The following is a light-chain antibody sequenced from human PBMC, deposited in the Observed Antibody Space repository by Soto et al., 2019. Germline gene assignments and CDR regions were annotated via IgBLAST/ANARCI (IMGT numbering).Light chain of an antibody. J-gene: IGLJ1*01. Sequence: QSALTQPASVSGSPGQSITISCTGTTSDVGGYNYVSWYQHHPGKAPKLMIYEVSNRPSGVSNRFSGSKSGNTASLTISGLQAEDEADYCSSYTSSSTLVFGTGTKVTVL. CDR2: EVS. CDR3: SSYTSSSTLV. CDR1: TSDVGGYNY. V-gene: IGLV2-14*01.